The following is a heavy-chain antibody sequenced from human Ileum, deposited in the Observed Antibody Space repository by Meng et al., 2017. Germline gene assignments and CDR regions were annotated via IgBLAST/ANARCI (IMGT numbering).Heavy chain of an antibody. CDR3: ARVRGYSGSYYFDY. V-gene: IGHV4-38-2*02. CDR1: GYSIGSGYY. Sequence: SETLSLTCTVSGYSIGSGYYWGGIRQPPGQGREWIGSVFHSGSTNSNPSLKSRVTISIDTSKNQFSLRLSSVTAADTAVYYCARVRGYSGSYYFDYWGQGTLVTVSS. CDR2: VFHSGST. J-gene: IGHJ4*02. D-gene: IGHD1-26*01.